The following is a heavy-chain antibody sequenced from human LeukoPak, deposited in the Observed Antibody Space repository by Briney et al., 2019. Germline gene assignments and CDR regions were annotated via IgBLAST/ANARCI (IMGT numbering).Heavy chain of an antibody. J-gene: IGHJ6*03. CDR2: IYHSGST. CDR3: AGDSSSWYNYMDI. CDR1: GYSINSGYY. Sequence: SETLSLTCSVSGYSINSGYYWGWIRQPPGKGLEWIGSIYHSGSTYYNPSLKSRVTISVDTSKNQFSLKLISVTAADTAVYYCAGDSSSWYNYMDIWGKGTTVTVSS. V-gene: IGHV4-38-2*02. D-gene: IGHD6-13*01.